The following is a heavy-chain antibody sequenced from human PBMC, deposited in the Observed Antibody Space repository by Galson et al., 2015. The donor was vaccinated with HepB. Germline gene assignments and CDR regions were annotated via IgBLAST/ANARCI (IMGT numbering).Heavy chain of an antibody. D-gene: IGHD4-17*01. CDR2: IRNRANSYAN. J-gene: IGHJ4*02. CDR1: GFTFSGSA. Sequence: SLRLSCAASGFTFSGSAIHWVRQASGKGLEWVGRIRNRANSYANTYVASVRGRFTVSRDDSKNTAYLQMNSLRAEDTAVFYCARVAASDYGDHAHFDYWGQGTLVTVSS. V-gene: IGHV3-73*01. CDR3: ARVAASDYGDHAHFDY.